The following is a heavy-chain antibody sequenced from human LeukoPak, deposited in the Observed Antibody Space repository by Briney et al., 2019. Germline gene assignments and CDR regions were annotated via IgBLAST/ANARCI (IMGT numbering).Heavy chain of an antibody. D-gene: IGHD6-19*01. J-gene: IGHJ4*02. CDR3: ARDGSAWLPFDH. CDR1: GFTFSTYW. V-gene: IGHV3-74*01. Sequence: GGSLRLSCAASGFTFSTYWMHWVRRAPGKGLVWVSRINNDGTRTTYADSVKGRFTISRDNTKDTLYLQMNSLRPEDTAVYYCARDGSAWLPFDHWGQGTLVTVSS. CDR2: INNDGTRT.